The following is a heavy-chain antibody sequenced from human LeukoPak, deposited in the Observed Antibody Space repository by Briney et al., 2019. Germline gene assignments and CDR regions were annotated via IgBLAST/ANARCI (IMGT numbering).Heavy chain of an antibody. CDR2: INPNSGGT. D-gene: IGHD2-2*01. Sequence: EASVKVFCKASGYTFTGYYMHWVRQAPGQGLEWMGRINPNSGGTNYTQKLQGRVTMTTDTSTSTAYMELRSLRSDDTAVYYCARDSDQLQSQYYYYYYGMDVWGQGTTVTVSS. CDR3: ARDSDQLQSQYYYYYYGMDV. V-gene: IGHV1-2*06. J-gene: IGHJ6*02. CDR1: GYTFTGYY.